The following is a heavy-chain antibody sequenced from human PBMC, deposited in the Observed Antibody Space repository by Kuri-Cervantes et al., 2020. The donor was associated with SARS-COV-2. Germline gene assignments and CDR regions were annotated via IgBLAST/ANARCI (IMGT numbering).Heavy chain of an antibody. J-gene: IGHJ4*02. D-gene: IGHD3-22*01. CDR1: GGSISSSNW. CDR3: ARRRYYYDSSGLDY. CDR2: IYHSGST. V-gene: IGHV4-4*02. Sequence: SETLSLTCAVSGGSISSSNWWSWVRQPPGKGLEWIGEIYHSGSTNYNPSLKSRVTISVDTSKNQFSLKLSSVTAADTAVYYCARRRYYYDSSGLDYWGQGTLVTVSS.